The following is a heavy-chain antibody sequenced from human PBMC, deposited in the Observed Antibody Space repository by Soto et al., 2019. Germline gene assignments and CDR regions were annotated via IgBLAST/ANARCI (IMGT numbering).Heavy chain of an antibody. D-gene: IGHD2-2*01. J-gene: IGHJ4*02. V-gene: IGHV4-59*12. CDR2: MYNTGST. CDR3: ARVPDY. Sequence: PSEPLSLTSNASGGSISRYYWSWIRQPPGKGLEWIGYMYNTGSTVYNPPFKSRVTISVDTSKNQFSLKLSSVTAADTAVYYCARVPDYWGQGTLVTVSS. CDR1: GGSISRYY.